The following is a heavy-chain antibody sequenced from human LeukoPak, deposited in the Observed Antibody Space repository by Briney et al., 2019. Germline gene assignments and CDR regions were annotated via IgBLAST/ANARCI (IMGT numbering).Heavy chain of an antibody. V-gene: IGHV3-30*04. CDR3: AREQYNSLYFDY. CDR1: GFTFSSFA. J-gene: IGHJ4*02. CDR2: ISYGGSKK. Sequence: GGSLRLSCAASGFTFSSFAMHWVRQAPGKGLEWVAIISYGGSKKYYADSVKGRFTISRDNSKNTLFLQTDSLRGEDTAVYYCAREQYNSLYFDYWGQGTLVTVSS. D-gene: IGHD1-14*01.